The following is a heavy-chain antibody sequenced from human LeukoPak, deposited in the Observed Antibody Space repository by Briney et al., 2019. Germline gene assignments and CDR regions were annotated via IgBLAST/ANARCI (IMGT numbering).Heavy chain of an antibody. D-gene: IGHD6-13*01. V-gene: IGHV1-46*01. J-gene: IGHJ6*02. Sequence: ASVKVSCKASVYTFTSYFIHWVRQATGQGLEWMGIINPGTGGTTYAQNFQGRVTMSRDTSISTAYMELYRLRSDDTAVYFCARDRLGLSSPGYYYYGMDVWGQGTTVTVSS. CDR3: ARDRLGLSSPGYYYYGMDV. CDR2: INPGTGGT. CDR1: VYTFTSYF.